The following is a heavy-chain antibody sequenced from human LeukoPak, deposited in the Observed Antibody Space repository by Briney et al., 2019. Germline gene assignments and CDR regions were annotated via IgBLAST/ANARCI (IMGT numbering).Heavy chain of an antibody. J-gene: IGHJ5*02. CDR3: ARDYFGSGSQYDWFDP. V-gene: IGHV3-20*04. Sequence: GSLRLSCAASGFTFEDYGLSWVRQGPGKGLERVSGIKWNGGNTGYADSVKGRFTISRDNAKNSLYLQMNSLRAEDTALYYCARDYFGSGSQYDWFDPWGQGTLVTVSS. D-gene: IGHD3-10*01. CDR1: GFTFEDYG. CDR2: IKWNGGNT.